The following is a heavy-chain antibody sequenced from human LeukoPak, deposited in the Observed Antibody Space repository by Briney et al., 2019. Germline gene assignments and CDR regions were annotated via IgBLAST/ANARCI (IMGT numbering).Heavy chain of an antibody. CDR3: AKVLSIVVVPAAPREAFDI. CDR2: ISGSGGST. Sequence: GGSLRLSCAASGFTFSSYAMSWVRQAPGKGLEWVSAISGSGGSTYYADPVKGRFTISRDNSKNTLYLQMNSLRAEDTAVYYCAKVLSIVVVPAAPREAFDIWGQGTMVTVSS. J-gene: IGHJ3*02. V-gene: IGHV3-23*01. CDR1: GFTFSSYA. D-gene: IGHD2-2*01.